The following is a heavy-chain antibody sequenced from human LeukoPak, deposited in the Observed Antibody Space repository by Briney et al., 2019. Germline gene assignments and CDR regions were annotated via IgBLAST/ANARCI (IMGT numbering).Heavy chain of an antibody. J-gene: IGHJ4*02. CDR3: AIDPYYYDSSGSHDY. D-gene: IGHD3-22*01. Sequence: ASVKVSCKGSGYTFTSYYMHWVRQAPGQGLEWMGWINPNSGGTNYAQKFQGRVTMTRDASISTAYMELSRLRSDETAVDYCAIDPYYYDSSGSHDYWGQGTLVTVSS. V-gene: IGHV1-2*02. CDR2: INPNSGGT. CDR1: GYTFTSYY.